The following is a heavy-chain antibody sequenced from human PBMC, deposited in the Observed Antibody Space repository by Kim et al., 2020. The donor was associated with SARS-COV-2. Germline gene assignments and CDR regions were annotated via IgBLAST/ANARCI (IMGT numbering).Heavy chain of an antibody. V-gene: IGHV6-1*01. D-gene: IGHD6-6*01. CDR1: GDSVSSNSAA. CDR2: TYYRSKWYN. Sequence: SQTLSLTCAISGDSVSSNSAAWNWIRQSPSRGLEWLGRTYYRSKWYNDYTVSVKSRITINPDTSKNQFSLQLNSVTPEDTAVYYCARGPGYSSSAYYYYYGMDVWGQGTTVTVSS. J-gene: IGHJ6*02. CDR3: ARGPGYSSSAYYYYYGMDV.